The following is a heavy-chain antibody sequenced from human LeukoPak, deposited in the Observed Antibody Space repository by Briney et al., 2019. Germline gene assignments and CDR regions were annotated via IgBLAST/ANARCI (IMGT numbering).Heavy chain of an antibody. CDR2: ISSSSSYI. V-gene: IGHV3-21*01. Sequence: GGSLRLSCAASGFTFSSYSMNWVRQAPGKGLEWVSSISSSSSYIYYADSVKGRFTISRDNAKNSLYLQMNSLRAEDTAVYYCARVPGDVLVAAPINYYYYYMDVWGKGTTVTVSS. CDR3: ARVPGDVLVAAPINYYYYYMDV. CDR1: GFTFSSYS. J-gene: IGHJ6*03. D-gene: IGHD2-15*01.